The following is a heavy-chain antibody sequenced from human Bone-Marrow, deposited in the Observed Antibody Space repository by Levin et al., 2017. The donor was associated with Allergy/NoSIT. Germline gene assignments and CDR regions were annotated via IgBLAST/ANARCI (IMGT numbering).Heavy chain of an antibody. CDR2: IWYDGSNK. Sequence: GGSLRLSCAASGFTFSSYGMHWVRQAPGKGLEWVAVIWYDGSNKYYADSVKGRFTISRDNSKNTLYLQMNSLRVEDTAVYYCARADYSSSPYYYGMNVWGQGTTVTVSS. V-gene: IGHV3-33*01. J-gene: IGHJ6*02. D-gene: IGHD6-13*01. CDR3: ARADYSSSPYYYGMNV. CDR1: GFTFSSYG.